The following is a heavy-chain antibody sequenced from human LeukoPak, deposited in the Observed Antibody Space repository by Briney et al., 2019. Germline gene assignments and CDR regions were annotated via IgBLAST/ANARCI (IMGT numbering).Heavy chain of an antibody. CDR1: GYSFTSYW. Sequence: GESLKISCKGSGYSFTSYWIGWVRQMPGKGLEWMGIIYPGDSDTRYSPSFQGQVTISADKSISTAYLQWSSLKASDTAMYYCARTTGIAVAGLMSLEYYGMDVWGQGTTVTVSS. CDR2: IYPGDSDT. D-gene: IGHD6-19*01. J-gene: IGHJ6*02. V-gene: IGHV5-51*01. CDR3: ARTTGIAVAGLMSLEYYGMDV.